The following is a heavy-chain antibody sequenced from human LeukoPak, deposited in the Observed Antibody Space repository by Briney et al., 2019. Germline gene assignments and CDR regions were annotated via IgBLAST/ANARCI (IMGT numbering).Heavy chain of an antibody. J-gene: IGHJ4*02. V-gene: IGHV4-61*02. CDR3: ARDGGRDGYNLPGFDY. CDR1: GGSISSGSYY. D-gene: IGHD5-24*01. CDR2: IYTSGST. Sequence: SETLSLTCTVSGGSISSGSYYWNWIRQPAGKGLEWIGRIYTSGSTNYNPSLKSRVTISVDTSKNQFSLKLSSVTAADTAVYYCARDGGRDGYNLPGFDYWGQGTLVTVSS.